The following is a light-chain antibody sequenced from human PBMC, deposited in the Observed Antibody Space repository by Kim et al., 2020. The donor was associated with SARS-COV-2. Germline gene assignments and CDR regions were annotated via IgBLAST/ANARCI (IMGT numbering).Light chain of an antibody. J-gene: IGLJ2*01. CDR3: ATWDDSHVV. Sequence: ELTQPPSASGTPGQRVTISCSGSSSNFGSNYVYWYQQLPGTAPKLLIYRSNQRPSGVPDRFSGSKSGTSASLAISGLRSEDEADYYCATWDDSHVVFG. CDR2: RSN. CDR1: SSNFGSNY. V-gene: IGLV1-47*01.